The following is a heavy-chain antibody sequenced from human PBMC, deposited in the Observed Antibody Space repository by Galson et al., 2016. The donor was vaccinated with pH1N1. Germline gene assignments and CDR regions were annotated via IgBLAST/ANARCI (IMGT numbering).Heavy chain of an antibody. D-gene: IGHD3-22*01. CDR2: VSYSGNP. V-gene: IGHV4-31*03. J-gene: IGHJ5*01. CDR3: AIQIHYYDSSGYYDS. CDR1: GGSISSSHH. Sequence: TLSLTCTVSGGSISSSHHWGWIRQHPEKGLEWVGYVSYSGNPFYNPSFKTRITMSMDTSKNQFSLKLRSVTAADTAVYYCAIQIHYYDSSGYYDSWGHGTLVTVSS.